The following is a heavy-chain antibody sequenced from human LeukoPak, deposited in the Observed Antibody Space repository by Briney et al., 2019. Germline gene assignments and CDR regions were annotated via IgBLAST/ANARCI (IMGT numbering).Heavy chain of an antibody. CDR3: ARVPSYDSSGYYR. V-gene: IGHV3-72*01. D-gene: IGHD3-22*01. CDR1: GFTFSDHY. Sequence: AGGSLRLSCAASGFTFSDHYMDWVRQAPGKGLEWVGRTRNKANSYTTEYAASVKGRFTISRDDSKNSLYLQMNSLKTEDTAVYYCARVPSYDSSGYYRWGQGTLVTVSS. J-gene: IGHJ5*02. CDR2: TRNKANSYTT.